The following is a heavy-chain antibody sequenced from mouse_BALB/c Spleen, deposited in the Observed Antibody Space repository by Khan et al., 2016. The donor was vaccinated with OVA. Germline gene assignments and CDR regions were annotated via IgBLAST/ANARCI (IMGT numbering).Heavy chain of an antibody. CDR3: AKFTPDYYSMDY. CDR2: IWGDGST. D-gene: IGHD2-12*01. Sequence: VQLKESGPGLVAPSQSLSITCTVSGFSLTSYGVNWVRQPPGEGLEWLGVIWGDGSTNYHSTLKSRLIISKDSSKRQVFLTLNSLQTDHTATYYCAKFTPDYYSMDYWGQGTSVTVST. CDR1: GFSLTSYG. J-gene: IGHJ4*01. V-gene: IGHV2-3*01.